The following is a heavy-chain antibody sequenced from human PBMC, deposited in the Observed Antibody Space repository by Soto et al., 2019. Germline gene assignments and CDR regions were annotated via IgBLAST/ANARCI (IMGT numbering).Heavy chain of an antibody. D-gene: IGHD5-12*01. Sequence: SVKGFCKGSWGTFSPPPFTLGRQAPGQRLEWMGRTIPILDVADYAQDFQGRVTITADKSTSTAYMELTSLTSKDTAVYYCARDSPIGSTYSGYDAIDSWGQGTLVTVPQ. CDR3: ARDSPIGSTYSGYDAIDS. V-gene: IGHV1-69*04. CDR2: TIPILDVA. CDR1: WGTFSPPP. J-gene: IGHJ4*02.